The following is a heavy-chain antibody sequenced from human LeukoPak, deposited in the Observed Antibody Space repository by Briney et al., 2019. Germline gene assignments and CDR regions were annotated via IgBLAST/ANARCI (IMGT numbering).Heavy chain of an antibody. V-gene: IGHV3-30-3*01. CDR3: MRENKLDCSAGSCYPFDP. CDR1: GFIFTDYA. CDR2: MSYDGARQ. D-gene: IGHD2-15*01. Sequence: PGGSLRLSCAASGFIFTDYAVHWVRQAPGKGLEWVAFMSYDGARQQYADSVKGRFTISRDTSKNTLYLQMNSLRPEDTALFFCMRENKLDCSAGSCYPFDPWGQGTLLTVSS. J-gene: IGHJ5*02.